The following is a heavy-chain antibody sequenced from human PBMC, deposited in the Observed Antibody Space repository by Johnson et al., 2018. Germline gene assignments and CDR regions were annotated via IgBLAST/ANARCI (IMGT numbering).Heavy chain of an antibody. CDR2: ISDDGSNK. CDR1: RFTFRSYG. D-gene: IGHD2-15*01. CDR3: AKDLYCSGGSCYLDLDYYYYMDL. J-gene: IGHJ6*03. V-gene: IGHV3-30*18. Sequence: QVQLQESGGGVVQPGRSLRLSCAASRFTFRSYGMHWVRQAPGKGLEWVAVISDDGSNKYYADSVKGRFTISRDNSKNTLYLQMNSLRGEDTAVYYCAKDLYCSGGSCYLDLDYYYYMDLWGKGTTVTVSS.